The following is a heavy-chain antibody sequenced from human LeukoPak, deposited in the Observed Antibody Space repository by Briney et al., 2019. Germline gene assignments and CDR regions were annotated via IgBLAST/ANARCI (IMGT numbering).Heavy chain of an antibody. CDR2: ISAYNGNT. V-gene: IGHV1-18*01. J-gene: IGHJ4*02. Sequence: ASVKVSCKASGYTFTSYGISWVRQAPGQGLEWMGWISAYNGNTNYAQKLQGRVTMTTDTSTSTAYMELRSLRSDDTAVYYCARGTYYYDSSGYQYFDYWGQGTLVTVSS. CDR1: GYTFTSYG. D-gene: IGHD3-22*01. CDR3: ARGTYYYDSSGYQYFDY.